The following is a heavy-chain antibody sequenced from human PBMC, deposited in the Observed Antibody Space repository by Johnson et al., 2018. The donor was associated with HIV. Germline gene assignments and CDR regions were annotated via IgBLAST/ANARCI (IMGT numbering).Heavy chain of an antibody. CDR2: ISYDGSNK. J-gene: IGHJ3*02. D-gene: IGHD6-6*01. V-gene: IGHV3-30*03. CDR3: ARVSSIAALWDAFDI. Sequence: QMLLVESGGGVVQPGQSLRLSCAASGLTFSSYGMHWVRQAPGKGLEWVALISYDGSNKYYADSVKGRFTISRDNSKNTLYLQMNSLRAEDTAMYYCARVSSIAALWDAFDIWGQGTMVTVSS. CDR1: GLTFSSYG.